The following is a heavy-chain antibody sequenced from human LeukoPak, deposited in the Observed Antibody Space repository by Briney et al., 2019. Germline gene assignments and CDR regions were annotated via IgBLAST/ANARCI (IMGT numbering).Heavy chain of an antibody. CDR3: ARGHQTTVTTPVY. CDR2: MNPNSGNT. Sequence: ASVKVSCKASGGTFSSYAISWVRQATGQGLEWMGWMNPNSGNTGYAQKFQGRVTMTRNTSISTAYMELSSLRSEDTAVYYCARGHQTTVTTPVYWGQGTLVTVSS. CDR1: GGTFSSYA. V-gene: IGHV1-8*02. J-gene: IGHJ4*02. D-gene: IGHD4-17*01.